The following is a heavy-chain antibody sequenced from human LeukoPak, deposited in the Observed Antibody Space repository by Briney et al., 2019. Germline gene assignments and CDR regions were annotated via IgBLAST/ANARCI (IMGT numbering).Heavy chain of an antibody. CDR1: GGSISSGGYY. D-gene: IGHD3-16*01. Sequence: SETLSLTCTVSGGSISSGGYYWSWIRQPPGKGLEWIGSIYYSGSTYYNPSLKSRVTISVDTSKNQFSLKLSSVTAADTAVYYCARQAQKRGAFDIWGQGTMVTVSS. CDR3: ARQAQKRGAFDI. CDR2: IYYSGST. V-gene: IGHV4-30-2*03. J-gene: IGHJ3*02.